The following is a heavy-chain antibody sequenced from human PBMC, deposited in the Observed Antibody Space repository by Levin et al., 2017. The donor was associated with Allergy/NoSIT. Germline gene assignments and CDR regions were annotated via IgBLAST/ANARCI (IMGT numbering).Heavy chain of an antibody. Sequence: PSETLSLTCTVSGGSISSSSYYWGWIRQPPGKGLEWIGSIYYSGSTYYNPSLKSRVTISVDTSKNQFSLKLSSVTAADTAVYYCARVGSGYGDYYYYYYDYGMDGWGQGTTVTVSS. CDR3: ARVGSGYGDYYYYYYDYGMDG. V-gene: IGHV4-39*01. D-gene: IGHD4-17*01. J-gene: IGHJ6*02. CDR2: IYYSGST. CDR1: GGSISSSSYY.